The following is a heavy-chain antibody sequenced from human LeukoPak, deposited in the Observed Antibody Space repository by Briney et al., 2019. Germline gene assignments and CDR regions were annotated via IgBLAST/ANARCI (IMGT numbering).Heavy chain of an antibody. Sequence: GGSLRLSCAASGFTISSNYMSWVRQAPGKGLEWVSVIYSGGSTYYADSVKGRFTISSDSSKNTLNLQMNSLRAEDTAVYYCAREGRSGSYYNYWGQGTLVTVSS. J-gene: IGHJ4*02. V-gene: IGHV3-53*05. D-gene: IGHD1-26*01. CDR3: AREGRSGSYYNY. CDR1: GFTISSNY. CDR2: IYSGGST.